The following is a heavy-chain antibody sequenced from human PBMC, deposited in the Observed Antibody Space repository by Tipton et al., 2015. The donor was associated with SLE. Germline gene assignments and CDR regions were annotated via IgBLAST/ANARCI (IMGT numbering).Heavy chain of an antibody. V-gene: IGHV4-34*01. CDR3: AKGLGAYSSGWRYYYYYMDV. CDR1: GGSFSDYY. D-gene: IGHD6-19*01. CDR2: INHSGST. J-gene: IGHJ6*03. Sequence: TLSLTCALYGGSFSDYYWSWIRQPPGKGLEWTGEINHSGSTNYNPSLKSRVTISVDTSKNQFSLKLSSVTAADTAVYYCAKGLGAYSSGWRYYYYYMDVWGKGTTVTVSS.